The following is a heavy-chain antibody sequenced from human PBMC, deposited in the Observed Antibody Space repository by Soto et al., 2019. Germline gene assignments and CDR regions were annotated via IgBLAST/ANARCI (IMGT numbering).Heavy chain of an antibody. J-gene: IGHJ4*02. Sequence: QVQLVESGGGVVQPGRSLRLSCAASGFTFSSYGMHWVRQAPGKGLEWVAVIWYDGSNKYYADSVKGRFTISRDNSKNTLYLQMNSLRAEDTAVYYCARDQSTRESGSSPLFGGQGTLVTVSS. CDR1: GFTFSSYG. CDR3: ARDQSTRESGSSPLF. D-gene: IGHD6-6*01. V-gene: IGHV3-33*01. CDR2: IWYDGSNK.